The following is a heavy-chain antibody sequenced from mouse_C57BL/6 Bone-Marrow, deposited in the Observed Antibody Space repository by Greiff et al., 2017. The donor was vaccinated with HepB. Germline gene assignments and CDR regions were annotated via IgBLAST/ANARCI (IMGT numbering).Heavy chain of an antibody. Sequence: LVEPGASVKISCKASGYTFTDYYMNWVKQSHGKSLEWIGDINPNNGGTSYNQKFKGKATLTVDKSSSTAYMELRSLTSEDSAVYYCAPIYYGNLAWFAYWGQGTLVTVSA. D-gene: IGHD2-1*01. CDR2: INPNNGGT. CDR3: APIYYGNLAWFAY. V-gene: IGHV1-26*01. J-gene: IGHJ3*01. CDR1: GYTFTDYY.